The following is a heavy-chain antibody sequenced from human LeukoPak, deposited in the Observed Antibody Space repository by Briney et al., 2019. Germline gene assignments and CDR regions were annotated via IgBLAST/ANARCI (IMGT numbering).Heavy chain of an antibody. Sequence: GESLKISCKGSGYSFTCYWIGWVRQMPGKVLEWMGIIYPGDSDTRYSPSFQGQVTISADKSISTAYLQWSSLKASDTAMYYCARREYYDSSGLHYWGQGTLVTVSS. CDR1: GYSFTCYW. CDR3: ARREYYDSSGLHY. V-gene: IGHV5-51*01. CDR2: IYPGDSDT. D-gene: IGHD3-22*01. J-gene: IGHJ4*02.